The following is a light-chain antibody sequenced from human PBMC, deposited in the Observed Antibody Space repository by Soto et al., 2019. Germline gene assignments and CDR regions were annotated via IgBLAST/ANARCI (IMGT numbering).Light chain of an antibody. CDR3: QQSNSIPHT. Sequence: DIQMTQSPSSLSASVGDRVTITCRASQSISSYLNWYQQKPGKAPKLLIYDASSLQSGFPSRFTGSGSGTDFTLTISSLQPEDFATYYCQQSNSIPHTFGQGIKLEIK. J-gene: IGKJ2*01. CDR1: QSISSY. V-gene: IGKV1-39*01. CDR2: DAS.